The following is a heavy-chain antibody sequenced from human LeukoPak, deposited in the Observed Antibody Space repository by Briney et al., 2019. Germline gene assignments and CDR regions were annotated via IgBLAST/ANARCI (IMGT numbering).Heavy chain of an antibody. CDR2: INHSGST. CDR3: AREVVPAANYYYYYYMDV. V-gene: IGHV4-34*01. CDR1: GGSFSGYY. D-gene: IGHD2-2*01. Sequence: SETLSLTCAVYGGSFSGYYWSWIRQPPGKGLEWIGEINHSGSTNYNPSLKSRVTISVDTSKNQFSLNLSSVTAADTAVYYCAREVVPAANYYYYYYMDVWGKGTTVTVSS. J-gene: IGHJ6*03.